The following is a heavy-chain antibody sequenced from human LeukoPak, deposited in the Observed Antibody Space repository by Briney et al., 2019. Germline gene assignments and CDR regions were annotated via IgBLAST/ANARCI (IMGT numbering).Heavy chain of an antibody. Sequence: PSETLSLTCTVSGGSISSYYWSWIQQPAGKGLEWIGRIYTSGSTNYNPSLKSRVTMSVDTSKNQFSLKLSSVTAADTAVYYCARQQLKTMASFDYWGQGTLVTVSS. D-gene: IGHD4/OR15-4a*01. CDR1: GGSISSYY. J-gene: IGHJ4*02. CDR3: ARQQLKTMASFDY. CDR2: IYTSGST. V-gene: IGHV4-4*07.